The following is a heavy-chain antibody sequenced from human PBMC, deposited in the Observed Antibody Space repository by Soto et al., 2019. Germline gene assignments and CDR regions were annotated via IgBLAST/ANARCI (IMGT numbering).Heavy chain of an antibody. Sequence: EVQLVESGGGLVQPGGSLRLSCEASGFTFRNYDMHWGRQGTGKGLEWVSGISAAGDPDYADSVEGRFAISRENAQNSFFLQLNSLRVSDTAVYYCVRTDRDFYGLDVWGQGTTVIVPS. J-gene: IGHJ6*02. V-gene: IGHV3-13*05. CDR2: ISAAGDP. CDR1: GFTFRNYD. CDR3: VRTDRDFYGLDV.